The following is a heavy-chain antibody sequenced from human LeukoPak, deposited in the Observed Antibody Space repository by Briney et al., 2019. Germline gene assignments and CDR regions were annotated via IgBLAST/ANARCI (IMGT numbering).Heavy chain of an antibody. Sequence: GGSLGLSCAASGFTFSDYYMSWIRQAPGKGLEWLSYITGSGRTIYYADSVKGRFTISRDNAKNSLYLQMNSLRAEDTAVYYCAGMVVPHRFDYWGQGNLVTVSS. D-gene: IGHD2-2*01. V-gene: IGHV3-11*01. CDR1: GFTFSDYY. J-gene: IGHJ4*02. CDR2: ITGSGRTI. CDR3: AGMVVPHRFDY.